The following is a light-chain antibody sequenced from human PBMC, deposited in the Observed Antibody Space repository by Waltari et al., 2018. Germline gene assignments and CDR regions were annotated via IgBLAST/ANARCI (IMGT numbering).Light chain of an antibody. CDR3: CSYVDTYTYV. V-gene: IGLV2-11*01. J-gene: IGLJ1*01. CDR1: ARDVGVFHF. Sequence: QSALTHPPPGSGPPGQSATTPCTGTARDVGVFHFFSWFQQLPGSAPKLLIYDVSERPPGVPDRFSGSKSANTASLTISGLQAEDEADYYCCSYVDTYTYVFGPGTRVIVL. CDR2: DVS.